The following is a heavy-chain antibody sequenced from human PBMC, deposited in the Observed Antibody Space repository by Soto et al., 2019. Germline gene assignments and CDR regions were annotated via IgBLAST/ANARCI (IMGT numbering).Heavy chain of an antibody. CDR3: ARRVTMVLGVIMIDVFDI. CDR2: IYDSGST. V-gene: IGHV4-59*01. D-gene: IGHD3-10*01. Sequence: SVTLSFPCSVSGGSIRGYSWSWIRKPPGKGLEWIGYIYDSGSTNYNPALKSRVTISVDAYKKQLPLKISSVTAADTAVYYCARRVTMVLGVIMIDVFDIWGQGTMGNV. J-gene: IGHJ3*02. CDR1: GGSIRGYS.